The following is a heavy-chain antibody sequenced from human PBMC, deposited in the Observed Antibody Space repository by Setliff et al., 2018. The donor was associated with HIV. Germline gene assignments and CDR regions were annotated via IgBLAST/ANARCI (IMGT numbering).Heavy chain of an antibody. CDR2: VYHSGTT. D-gene: IGHD3-3*01. V-gene: IGHV4-38-2*01. Sequence: SETLPLTCAVSGYSISTAYYWGWIRQPPGKGLEWIGSVYHSGTTYYNPSLKSRVTISVDMSNNQFSLKVTSVTAADTAVYYCMRGRSITIFGVAYFDFWGQGTQVTVS. CDR1: GYSISTAYY. J-gene: IGHJ4*02. CDR3: MRGRSITIFGVAYFDF.